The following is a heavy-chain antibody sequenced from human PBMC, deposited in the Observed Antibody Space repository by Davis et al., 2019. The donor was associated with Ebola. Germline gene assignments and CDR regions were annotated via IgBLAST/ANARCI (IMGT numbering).Heavy chain of an antibody. V-gene: IGHV4-61*08. CDR2: IYRSGST. CDR3: ARRIVVPVPRDGMDV. D-gene: IGHD2-2*01. Sequence: PSETLSLTCTVSGGSVSGGGYYWSWIRQPPGKGLEWIGYIYRSGSTNYNPSLKSRLTISADASKNQFSLTLSSVTAADTAVYYCARRIVVPVPRDGMDVWGQGATVTVSS. J-gene: IGHJ6*02. CDR1: GGSVSGGGYY.